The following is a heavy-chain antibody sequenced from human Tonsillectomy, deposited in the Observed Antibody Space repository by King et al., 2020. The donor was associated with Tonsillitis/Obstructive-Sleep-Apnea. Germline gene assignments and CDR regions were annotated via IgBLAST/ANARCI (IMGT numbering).Heavy chain of an antibody. Sequence: VQLVESGGGVVQPGRSLRLSCAASGFTFSSYAMHWVRQAPGKGLEWVAVISYDGSNKYYADSVKGRFTISRDNSKNTLYLQMNSLRAGDTAVYYCASPWPWDYYYMDVWGKGTTVTVSS. CDR1: GFTFSSYA. CDR2: ISYDGSNK. CDR3: ASPWPWDYYYMDV. J-gene: IGHJ6*03. V-gene: IGHV3-30*04.